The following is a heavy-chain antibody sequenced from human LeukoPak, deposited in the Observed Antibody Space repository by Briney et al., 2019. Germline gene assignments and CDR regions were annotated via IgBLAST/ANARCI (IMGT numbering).Heavy chain of an antibody. D-gene: IGHD3-10*01. J-gene: IGHJ1*01. Sequence: EGSLRLSCAASGFTFSDHYMDWVRQAPGKGLQWVGRSRNKGNSYTTEYAASVKGRFTISRDDSKKSMYLQMNSLKTEDTAVYYCARDSGHWGQGTLVTVSS. V-gene: IGHV3-72*01. CDR1: GFTFSDHY. CDR2: SRNKGNSYTT. CDR3: ARDSGH.